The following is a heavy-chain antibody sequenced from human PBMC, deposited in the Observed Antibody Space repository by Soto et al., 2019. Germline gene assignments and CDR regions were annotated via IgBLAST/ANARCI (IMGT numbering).Heavy chain of an antibody. CDR2: IKSKTDGGTT. CDR3: TTDLNQIRFLEWLTGFDY. Sequence: GGSLILSCAASGFTFSNAWMNWVRQAPGKGLEWVGRIKSKTDGGTTDYAAPVKGRFTISRDDSKNTLYLQMNSLKTEDTAVYYCTTDLNQIRFLEWLTGFDYWGQGTLVTVSS. J-gene: IGHJ4*02. D-gene: IGHD3-3*01. V-gene: IGHV3-15*07. CDR1: GFTFSNAW.